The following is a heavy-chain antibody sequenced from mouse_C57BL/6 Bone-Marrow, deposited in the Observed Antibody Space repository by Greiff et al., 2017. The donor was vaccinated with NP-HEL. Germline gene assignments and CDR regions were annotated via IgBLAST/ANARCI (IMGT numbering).Heavy chain of an antibody. Sequence: EVQRVESGPGMVKPSQSLSLTCTVTGYSITSGYDWHWIRHFPGNKLEWMGYISYSGSTNYNPSLKSRISITHDTSKNHFFLKLNSVTTEDTATYYCAREGTRNYFDYWGQGTTLTVSS. D-gene: IGHD3-3*01. CDR2: ISYSGST. CDR1: GYSITSGYD. V-gene: IGHV3-1*01. J-gene: IGHJ2*01. CDR3: AREGTRNYFDY.